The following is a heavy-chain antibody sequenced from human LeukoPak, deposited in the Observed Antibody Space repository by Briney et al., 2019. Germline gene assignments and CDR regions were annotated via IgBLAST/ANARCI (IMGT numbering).Heavy chain of an antibody. CDR3: ARVNYDGPDFDY. J-gene: IGHJ4*02. CDR1: GYTFTSYA. CDR2: INAGNGNT. V-gene: IGHV1-3*01. Sequence: ASVKVSCKASGYTFTSYAMHWVRQAPGQRLEWMGWINAGNGNTKYSQKFQGRVTITRDASASTAYMELSSLRSEDTAVYYCARVNYDGPDFDYRGQGTLVTVSS. D-gene: IGHD3-16*01.